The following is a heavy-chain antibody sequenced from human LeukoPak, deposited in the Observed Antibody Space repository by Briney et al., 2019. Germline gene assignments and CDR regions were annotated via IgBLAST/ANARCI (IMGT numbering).Heavy chain of an antibody. CDR3: ASGMSGSFDY. J-gene: IGHJ4*02. CDR2: IWYDGSNK. CDR1: GFTFSSYG. D-gene: IGHD3-3*01. V-gene: IGHV3-33*01. Sequence: GGSLRLSCAASGFTFSSYGMHWVRQAPGKGPEWVAVIWYDGSNKYYADSVKGRFTISRDNSKNTLYLQMNSLRAEDTAVYYCASGMSGSFDYWGQGTLVTVSS.